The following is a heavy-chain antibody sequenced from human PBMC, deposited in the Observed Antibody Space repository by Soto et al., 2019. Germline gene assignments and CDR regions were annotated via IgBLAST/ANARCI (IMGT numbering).Heavy chain of an antibody. D-gene: IGHD4-17*01. Sequence: EVQLLESGGGLVQPGGSLRLSCAASGFTFSSYAMSWVRQAPGKGLEWVSAISGSGGSTYYADSVKGRFTISRDNSKNTLYLQMNSLSAEDKAVYYCAKGTTVTTHYYYYGMDVWGQGTTVTVSS. CDR1: GFTFSSYA. J-gene: IGHJ6*02. V-gene: IGHV3-23*01. CDR3: AKGTTVTTHYYYYGMDV. CDR2: ISGSGGST.